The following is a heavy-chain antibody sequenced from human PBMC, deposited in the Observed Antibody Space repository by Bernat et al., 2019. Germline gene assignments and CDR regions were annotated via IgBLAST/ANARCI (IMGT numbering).Heavy chain of an antibody. CDR1: GGSISSYY. CDR3: ARLRWYWFDP. V-gene: IGHV4-59*08. D-gene: IGHD6-13*01. Sequence: QVQLQESGPGLVKPSETLSLTCTVSGGSISSYYWSWIRQPPGKGLEWIGYIYYSGSTNYNPSLKSRVTISVDTSKNQFSLKLGSVTAADTAVYYCARLRWYWFDPWGQGTLVTVSS. CDR2: IYYSGST. J-gene: IGHJ5*02.